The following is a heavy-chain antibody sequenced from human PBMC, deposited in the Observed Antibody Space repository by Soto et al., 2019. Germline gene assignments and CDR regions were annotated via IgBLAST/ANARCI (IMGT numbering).Heavy chain of an antibody. CDR3: AKGLGGNYYYYGMDV. D-gene: IGHD2-15*01. V-gene: IGHV3-23*01. CDR1: GFTFSSYA. Sequence: GGSLRLSCAASGFTFSSYAMSWVRQAPGKGLEWVSAISGSGGSTYYADSVKGRFTISRDNSKNTLYLQMNSLRAEDTAVYYCAKGLGGNYYYYGMDVWGQGTTVTVSS. J-gene: IGHJ6*02. CDR2: ISGSGGST.